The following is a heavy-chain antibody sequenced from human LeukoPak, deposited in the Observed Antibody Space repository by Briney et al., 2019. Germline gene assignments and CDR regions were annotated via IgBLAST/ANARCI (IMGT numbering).Heavy chain of an antibody. CDR2: AHLSGAS. D-gene: IGHD1-26*01. V-gene: IGHV4-4*02. CDR1: GGSILSTNW. J-gene: IGHJ4*02. Sequence: SGTLSLTCAVSGGSILSTNWWSWVRQPPGRGLEWIGEAHLSGASNYNPSLKSRVNMSIDKSRNQLSLELTSVTAADTAIYYCARESGAFSPFGFWGQGTLVTVSS. CDR3: ARESGAFSPFGF.